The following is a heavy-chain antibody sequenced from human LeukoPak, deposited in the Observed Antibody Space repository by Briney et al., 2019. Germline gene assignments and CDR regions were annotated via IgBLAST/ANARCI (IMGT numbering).Heavy chain of an antibody. CDR1: GYIFTGYY. V-gene: IGHV1-2*02. J-gene: IGHJ4*02. D-gene: IGHD3-3*01. CDR2: INPNSGGT. Sequence: ASVKVSCKASGYIFTGYYMHWVRQAPGQGLEWMGWINPNSGGTNYAQKFQGRVTITRDTSISTAYMELSRLRSDDTAVYYCARGFLEWLSYSIYFDYWGQGTLVTVSS. CDR3: ARGFLEWLSYSIYFDY.